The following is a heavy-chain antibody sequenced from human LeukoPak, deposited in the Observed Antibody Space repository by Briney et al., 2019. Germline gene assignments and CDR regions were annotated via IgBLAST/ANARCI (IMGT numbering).Heavy chain of an antibody. J-gene: IGHJ3*02. Sequence: GGSLRLSCAASGFTFDDYAMHWVRQAPGKGLEWVSGISWDSGHIGYADSVKGRFTISRDNAKNSLYLQMNSLRAEDTAVYYCAKGPIYYYDSSGADAFDIWGQGTMVTVSS. D-gene: IGHD3-22*01. V-gene: IGHV3-9*01. CDR3: AKGPIYYYDSSGADAFDI. CDR1: GFTFDDYA. CDR2: ISWDSGHI.